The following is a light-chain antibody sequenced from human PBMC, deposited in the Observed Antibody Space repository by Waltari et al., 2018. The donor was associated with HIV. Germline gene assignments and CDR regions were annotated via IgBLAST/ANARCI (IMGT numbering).Light chain of an antibody. CDR2: AAS. J-gene: IGKJ2*01. V-gene: IGKV1-39*01. CDR1: QSISKY. CDR3: QQTYSLPRN. Sequence: DIQLTQSPSSLSASVGDRVTITCRASQSISKYLNWYQQKAGKVPELLIYAASNVQSGVPSRFSGSGSGMDFTLTISSLQPEDFATYYCQQTYSLPRNFGQGTKLDI.